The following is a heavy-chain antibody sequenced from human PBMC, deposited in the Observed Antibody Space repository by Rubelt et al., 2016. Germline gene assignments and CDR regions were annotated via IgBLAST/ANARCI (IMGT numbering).Heavy chain of an antibody. CDR3: AHSLGHCSSTTCYTAGYNWFDS. J-gene: IGHJ5*01. Sequence: QVTLRQSGPAVVKPTQTLTLTCTFSGFSLNTGGVCVSWIRQPPGKALEWLARIDWDDDKYYNTSLKTRLTISKDTSQNQVVLTVTNMDPVDTATYYCAHSLGHCSSTTCYTAGYNWFDSWGQGTLVTVSS. CDR2: IDWDDDK. CDR1: GFSLNTGGVC. D-gene: IGHD2-2*02. V-gene: IGHV2-70*15.